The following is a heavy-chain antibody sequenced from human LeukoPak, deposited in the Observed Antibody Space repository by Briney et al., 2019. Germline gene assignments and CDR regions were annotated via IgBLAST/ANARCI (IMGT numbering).Heavy chain of an antibody. CDR2: IWYDGSNK. CDR1: GFTFSSYG. Sequence: GGSLRLSCAASGFTFSSYGMHWVRQAPGKGLEWVAVIWYDGSNKYYADSVKGRFTISRDNSKNTLYLQMNSLRAEDTAVYYCARDQLRYSSSWPQGAWFDPWGQGTLVTVSS. V-gene: IGHV3-33*01. D-gene: IGHD6-13*01. J-gene: IGHJ5*02. CDR3: ARDQLRYSSSWPQGAWFDP.